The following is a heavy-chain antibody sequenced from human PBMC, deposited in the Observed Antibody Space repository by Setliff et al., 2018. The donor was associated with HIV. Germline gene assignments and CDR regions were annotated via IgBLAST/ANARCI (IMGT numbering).Heavy chain of an antibody. Sequence: EWMGGFLPMLGISNYAQKFQGRVTMTRNTSISTAYMELNSLRAEDTAVYYCARALDWVDSSGYTFDYWGQGTLVTVSS. J-gene: IGHJ4*02. CDR3: ARALDWVDSSGYTFDY. CDR2: FLPMLGIS. V-gene: IGHV1-69*10. D-gene: IGHD3-22*01.